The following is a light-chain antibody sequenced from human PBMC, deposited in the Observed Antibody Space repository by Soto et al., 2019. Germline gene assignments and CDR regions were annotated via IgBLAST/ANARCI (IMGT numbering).Light chain of an antibody. V-gene: IGKV3-11*01. Sequence: EIVLTQSPGTLSLSPGERASLSCRASQSVSNNYLAWYQQKPGQAPRLLIYDASNRATGIPARFSGSGSGTDFTLTISSLEPKDFAVYYCQQRSNWPGTFGQGTKVDIK. CDR2: DAS. CDR1: QSVSNNY. J-gene: IGKJ1*01. CDR3: QQRSNWPGT.